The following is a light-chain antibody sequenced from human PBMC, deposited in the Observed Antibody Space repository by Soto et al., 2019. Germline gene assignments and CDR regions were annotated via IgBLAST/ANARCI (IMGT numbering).Light chain of an antibody. CDR1: SSDVGAYNF. CDR2: DVS. Sequence: QSVLTQPASVSGSPGLSITISCTGTSSDVGAYNFVSWYQQHPDKAPKLMIFDVSNRPSGVSNRFSGSKSGNTVSLTISGLQSEDEAEYYCGSYTTSSNYVFGTGTKVTVL. V-gene: IGLV2-14*03. CDR3: GSYTTSSNYV. J-gene: IGLJ1*01.